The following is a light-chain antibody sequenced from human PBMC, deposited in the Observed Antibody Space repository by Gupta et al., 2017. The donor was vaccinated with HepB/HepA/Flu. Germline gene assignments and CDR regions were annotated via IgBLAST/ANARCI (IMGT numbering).Light chain of an antibody. V-gene: IGKV1-6*01. CDR2: AAS. CDR1: QGIGNQ. CDR3: RQDHIYPIA. Sequence: AIQMTQSPSSLSASIGDRITITCRASQGIGNQLGWYQQKPGKAPKLLIYAASILESGVPSRFSGSGSGTDFTLTISGLQPEDLATYYCRQDHIYPIAFGGGTKVEI. J-gene: IGKJ4*01.